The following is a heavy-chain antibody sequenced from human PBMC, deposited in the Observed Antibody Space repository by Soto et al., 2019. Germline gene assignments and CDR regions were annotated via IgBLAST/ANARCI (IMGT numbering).Heavy chain of an antibody. CDR1: GLSLSTSGVA. V-gene: IGHV2-5*02. J-gene: IGHJ1*01. CDR2: IYWDDDK. CDR3: AHRLARGATGLYLQH. D-gene: IGHD3-9*01. Sequence: QITLKESGPTLVKPTQTLTLTCTFSGLSLSTSGVAVGWIRQPPGKALEWLALIYWDDDKRYSPSLKSSLTITQDTSKNQVVLTMTNMAPVDTSTYYCAHRLARGATGLYLQHWGQGTPVTVSS.